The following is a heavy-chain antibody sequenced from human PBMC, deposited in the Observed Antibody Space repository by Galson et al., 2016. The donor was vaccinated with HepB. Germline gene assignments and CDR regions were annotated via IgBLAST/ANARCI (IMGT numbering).Heavy chain of an antibody. CDR2: VYWDDEK. CDR1: GFSLNTRGVG. J-gene: IGHJ4*02. Sequence: PALVKPTQTLTLTCTFSGFSLNTRGVGVGWMRQPPGKALEWLALVYWDDEKRYSPSLRSRLTITRDTSKNQVVLIMTNMDPVDTATYYCALSHDYNYDYWGQGSLVTVSS. V-gene: IGHV2-5*02. CDR3: ALSHDYNYDY. D-gene: IGHD5-24*01.